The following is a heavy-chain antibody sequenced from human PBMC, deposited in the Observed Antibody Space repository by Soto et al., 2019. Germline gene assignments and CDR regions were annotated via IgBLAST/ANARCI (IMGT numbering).Heavy chain of an antibody. CDR2: SGGST. V-gene: IGHV3-23*01. D-gene: IGHD6-6*01. Sequence: GGCRRLSWAASGFTFSGYAMSWVRQSPGKGLEWVSASGGSTYYADSVKGRFAISRDNSKNTLYLQMNSLRAEDTAVYYCARGDSSSSGGYYYYYGMDVWGQGTTVTVSS. CDR3: ARGDSSSSGGYYYYYGMDV. J-gene: IGHJ6*02. CDR1: GFTFSGYA.